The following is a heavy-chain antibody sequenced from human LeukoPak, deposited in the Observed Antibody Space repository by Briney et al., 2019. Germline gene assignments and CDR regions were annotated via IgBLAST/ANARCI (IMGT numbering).Heavy chain of an antibody. V-gene: IGHV3-66*01. D-gene: IGHD3-9*01. CDR1: GFTVSSNY. Sequence: PGGSLRLSCAASGFTVSSNYMSWVRQAPGKGLEWVSVIYSGCSTYYADSVKGRFTISRDNSKNTLYLQMNSLRAEDTAVYYCARGGYDILTGYLKDLGYWGQGTLVTVSS. CDR3: ARGGYDILTGYLKDLGY. CDR2: IYSGCST. J-gene: IGHJ4*02.